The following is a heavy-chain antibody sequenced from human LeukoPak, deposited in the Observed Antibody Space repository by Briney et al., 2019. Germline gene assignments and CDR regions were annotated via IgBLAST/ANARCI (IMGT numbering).Heavy chain of an antibody. Sequence: SETLSLTCTVSGGSISSYYWSWIRQPAGKGLEWIGRIYTSGSTNYNPSLKSRVTMSVDTSKNQFSLELSSVTAADTAVYYCARGTYYYDSSGYFSGRLHYYYYMDVWGKGTTVTISS. CDR2: IYTSGST. J-gene: IGHJ6*03. CDR3: ARGTYYYDSSGYFSGRLHYYYYMDV. D-gene: IGHD3-22*01. V-gene: IGHV4-4*07. CDR1: GGSISSYY.